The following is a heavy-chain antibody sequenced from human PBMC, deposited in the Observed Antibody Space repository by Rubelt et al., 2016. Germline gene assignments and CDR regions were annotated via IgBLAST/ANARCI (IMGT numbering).Heavy chain of an antibody. J-gene: IGHJ6*02. CDR2: IYHGGST. Sequence: GLECIGEIYHGGSTNYNPSLKSRVTISVEKSKNQFSLKLISVTAADTAVYYCARRSVFVHPYGMDVWGQGTTVTVSS. D-gene: IGHD3-10*02. CDR3: ARRSVFVHPYGMDV. V-gene: IGHV4-4*02.